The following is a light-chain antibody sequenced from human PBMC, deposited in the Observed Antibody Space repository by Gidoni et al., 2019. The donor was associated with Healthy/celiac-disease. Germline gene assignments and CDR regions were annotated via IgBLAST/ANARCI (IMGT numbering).Light chain of an antibody. CDR1: YSDIGTYNY. Sequence: QSALTQPPSASGSPGQSVTISCTGSYSDIGTYNYVSWYQQPPGKAPKLIIYEAVKRPSGVPDRFSGATSFNTASLTVAGLQADDEADYCCSSYAGANNWVFGGGTKLTVL. J-gene: IGLJ3*02. CDR2: EAV. V-gene: IGLV2-8*01. CDR3: SSYAGANNWV.